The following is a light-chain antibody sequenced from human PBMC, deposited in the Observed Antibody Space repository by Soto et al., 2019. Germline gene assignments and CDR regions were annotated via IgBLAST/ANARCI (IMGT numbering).Light chain of an antibody. CDR3: YSYAGSYTFYV. CDR2: DVS. CDR1: SSDVGGYDY. V-gene: IGLV2-11*01. J-gene: IGLJ1*01. Sequence: QSVLTQPRSVSGSPGQSVTISCTGTSSDVGGYDYVSWYQQYPGKAPKLMIYDVSKRPSGVPDRFSGSKSGNTASLTISGLQAEYEADYYCYSYAGSYTFYVFGTGTKLTVL.